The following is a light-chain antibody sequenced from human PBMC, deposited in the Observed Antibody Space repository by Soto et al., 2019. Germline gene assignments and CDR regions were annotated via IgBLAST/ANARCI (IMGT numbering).Light chain of an antibody. CDR2: TNS. J-gene: IGLJ1*01. CDR3: AVWDDSLHGYV. CDR1: SSNIGSNF. Sequence: QSVLTQPPSASGTPGQRLTIACSGTSSNIGSNFVNWYRQLPGTAPKLLVHTNSQRPSGVPDRFSASKSGTSASLAISGLQSDDEADYFCAVWDDSLHGYVFATGTKVTVL. V-gene: IGLV1-44*01.